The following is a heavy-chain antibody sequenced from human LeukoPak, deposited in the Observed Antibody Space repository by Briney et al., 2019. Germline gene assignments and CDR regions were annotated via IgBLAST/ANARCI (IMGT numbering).Heavy chain of an antibody. J-gene: IGHJ4*02. V-gene: IGHV3-74*01. CDR3: ARYSSSSGGPSYYLDY. Sequence: PGGSLRLSCAASGFTFSSYAMSWVRQAPGKGLEWVSRISGDGSGTNYADSVKGRFTISRDNAKNTVYLQINNLRAQDTAVYFCARYSSSSGGPSYYLDYWGQGTLVTVSS. D-gene: IGHD6-6*01. CDR1: GFTFSSYA. CDR2: ISGDGSGT.